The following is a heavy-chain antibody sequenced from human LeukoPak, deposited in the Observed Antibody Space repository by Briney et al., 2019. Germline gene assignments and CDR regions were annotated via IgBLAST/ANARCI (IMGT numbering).Heavy chain of an antibody. CDR1: GFTFSSYW. V-gene: IGHV3-74*01. D-gene: IGHD1-26*01. Sequence: GGSLRLSCAGSGFTFSSYWMHWVRQAPGKGLVWVSRINSDGSITTYADSVEGRFTISRDNAKNTLYLQMNSLRAEDTAVYYCVRALLGDFDYWGQGTLVTVSS. J-gene: IGHJ4*02. CDR2: INSDGSIT. CDR3: VRALLGDFDY.